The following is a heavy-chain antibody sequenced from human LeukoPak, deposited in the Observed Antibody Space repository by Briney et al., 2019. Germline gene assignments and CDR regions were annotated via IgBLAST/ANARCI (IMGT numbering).Heavy chain of an antibody. Sequence: SETLSLTXTVSGGSISSYYWSWIGQSPGKGLEWIGYIYYSGSTNYNPSLKSRVTISVDTSKNQFSLKLSSVTAADTAVFYCARVERFFDYWGQGTLVTVSS. V-gene: IGHV4-59*01. CDR2: IYYSGST. D-gene: IGHD3-3*01. CDR1: GGSISSYY. J-gene: IGHJ4*02. CDR3: ARVERFFDY.